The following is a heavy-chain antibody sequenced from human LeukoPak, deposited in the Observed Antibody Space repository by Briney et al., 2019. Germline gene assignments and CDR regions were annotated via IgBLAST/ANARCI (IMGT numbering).Heavy chain of an antibody. J-gene: IGHJ2*01. Sequence: GGSLRLSCAASGFTVSSNYMSWVRQAPGKGLEWVSIIYSSGNTYYADSVKGRFTISRDNSKNTLYLQMNSLRAEDTAVYYCAKDLVVVIAMQGYFDLWGRGTLVTVSS. CDR1: GFTVSSNY. V-gene: IGHV3-53*01. CDR3: AKDLVVVIAMQGYFDL. CDR2: IYSSGNT. D-gene: IGHD2-21*01.